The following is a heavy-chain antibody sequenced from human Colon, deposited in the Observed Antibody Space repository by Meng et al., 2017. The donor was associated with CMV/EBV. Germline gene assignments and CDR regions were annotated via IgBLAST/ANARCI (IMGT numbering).Heavy chain of an antibody. D-gene: IGHD5-24*01. CDR2: ISSSSNTI. CDR1: GFTFSDYY. Sequence: GGSLRLSCAASGFTFSDYYMSWIRQAPGKGLEWISYISSSSNTIHYADSMRGRFTISRDNAKNSLYLEVNSLRVEDTAVYYCARIERPGDQYNSYGMDVWGQGTTVTVSS. V-gene: IGHV3-11*01. J-gene: IGHJ6*02. CDR3: ARIERPGDQYNSYGMDV.